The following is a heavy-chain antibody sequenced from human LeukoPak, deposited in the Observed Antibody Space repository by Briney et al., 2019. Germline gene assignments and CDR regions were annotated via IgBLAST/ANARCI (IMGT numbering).Heavy chain of an antibody. CDR2: ISASGGST. Sequence: GGSLRLSCAASGFTFSSYAMSWVRQAPGKGLECVSAISASGGSTYYADSVKGRFTISRDNSKNTLYLQMNSPRAEDTAVYYCAKLGIVVVVAATTWFDPWGQGTLVTVSS. D-gene: IGHD2-15*01. CDR1: GFTFSSYA. J-gene: IGHJ5*02. V-gene: IGHV3-23*01. CDR3: AKLGIVVVVAATTWFDP.